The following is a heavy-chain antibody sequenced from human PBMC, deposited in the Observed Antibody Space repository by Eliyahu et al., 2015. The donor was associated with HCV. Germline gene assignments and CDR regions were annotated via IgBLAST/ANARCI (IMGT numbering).Heavy chain of an antibody. J-gene: IGHJ5*02. CDR2: IYYSGSA. CDR3: ASGGGGIAVAGTGGWFDP. Sequence: QVQLQESGPGLVKPSETLSLTCTVSGGSITTYXWXWIRQPPGKGLEWIGYIYYSGSANYNPXLKSRVTISVDTSKNQFSLKLSSVTAADTAVYYCASGGGGIAVAGTGGWFDPWGQGTLVTVSS. D-gene: IGHD6-19*01. CDR1: GGSITTYX. V-gene: IGHV4-59*01.